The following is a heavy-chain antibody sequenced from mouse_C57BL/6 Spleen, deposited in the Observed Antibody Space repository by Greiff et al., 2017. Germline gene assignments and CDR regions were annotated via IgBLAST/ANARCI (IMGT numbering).Heavy chain of an antibody. CDR1: GYTFTSYW. CDR3: ARYYYGSSWYYFDY. D-gene: IGHD1-1*01. J-gene: IGHJ2*01. Sequence: QVQLQQPGAELVKPGASVKLSCKASGYTFTSYWMYWVKQRPGQGLEWIGMIHPNSGSTNYNEKFKSKATLTVDKSSSTAYMQLSSLTSEDSAVYYCARYYYGSSWYYFDYWGQGTTLTVSS. CDR2: IHPNSGST. V-gene: IGHV1-64*01.